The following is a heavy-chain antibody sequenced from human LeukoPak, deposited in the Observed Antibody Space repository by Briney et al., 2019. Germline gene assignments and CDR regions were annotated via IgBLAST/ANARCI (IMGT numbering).Heavy chain of an antibody. V-gene: IGHV1-46*01. J-gene: IGHJ4*02. CDR3: AREGEEKHFDF. CDR2: IHPSGGSR. Sequence: ASVMLSCKASAYTFTSNYIHWVRQAPGQGLEWTGIIHPSGGSRNYAQKFQGRVTITRDTSTTTVYMELSSLRSEDTAVYYCAREGEEKHFDFWGQGTLVTVSS. CDR1: AYTFTSNY.